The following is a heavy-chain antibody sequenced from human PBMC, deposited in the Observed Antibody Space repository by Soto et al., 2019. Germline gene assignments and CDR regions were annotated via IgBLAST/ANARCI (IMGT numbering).Heavy chain of an antibody. Sequence: PSETLSLTCAVSGGSISSSNWWSWVRQPPGKGLEWIGEIYHSGSTNYNPSLKSRVTISVDKSKNQFSLKLSSVTAADTAVYYCARSDVDIVATTNYYYYGMDVWGQGTTVTVS. CDR2: IYHSGST. D-gene: IGHD5-12*01. V-gene: IGHV4-4*02. J-gene: IGHJ6*02. CDR3: ARSDVDIVATTNYYYYGMDV. CDR1: GGSISSSNW.